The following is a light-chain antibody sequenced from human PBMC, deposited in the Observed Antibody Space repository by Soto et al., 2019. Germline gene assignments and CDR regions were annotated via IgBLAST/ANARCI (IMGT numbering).Light chain of an antibody. V-gene: IGKV3-20*01. CDR1: QSVSSSS. J-gene: IGKJ5*01. Sequence: ELVLTQSPGTLSLSPGESATLSCRASQSVSSSSLAWYQQRPGQAPRLLIYGTSSRATGIPDRFSGSGSGTDFTLTISRLEPEDFAVYFCQRYGSSPLITFGQGTRLEI. CDR2: GTS. CDR3: QRYGSSPLIT.